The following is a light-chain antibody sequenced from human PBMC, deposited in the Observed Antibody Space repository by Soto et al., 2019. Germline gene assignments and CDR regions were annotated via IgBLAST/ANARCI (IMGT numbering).Light chain of an antibody. Sequence: DIQMTQSPSSLSASVGDRVTITCRASQSIRNSLNWYQQKPGKAPKFLIFAASSLQSGVPSRFSGGGSGTDFTLIISSLQPEDFATYYCQQSYETPFTFGPGTKVDIK. CDR1: QSIRNS. CDR3: QQSYETPFT. CDR2: AAS. V-gene: IGKV1-39*01. J-gene: IGKJ3*01.